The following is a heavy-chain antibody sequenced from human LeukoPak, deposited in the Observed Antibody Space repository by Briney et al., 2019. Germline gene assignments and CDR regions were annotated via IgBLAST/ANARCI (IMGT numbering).Heavy chain of an antibody. J-gene: IGHJ5*02. CDR2: IYYSGST. CDR3: AREGDIVVVPAAHNWFDP. CDR1: GGSISSYY. V-gene: IGHV4-59*12. Sequence: PSETLSLTCTVSGGSISSYYWSWIRQPPGKGLEWIGYIYYSGSTNYNPSLKSRVTISVDTSKNQFSLKLSSVTAADTAVYYCAREGDIVVVPAAHNWFDPWGQGTLVTVSS. D-gene: IGHD2-2*01.